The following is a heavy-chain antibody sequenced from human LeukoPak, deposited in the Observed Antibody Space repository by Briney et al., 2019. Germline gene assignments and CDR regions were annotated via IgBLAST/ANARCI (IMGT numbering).Heavy chain of an antibody. CDR2: INHSGST. CDR1: GGSLSGYY. D-gene: IGHD1-1*01. CDR3: ARGKNCNDYVFDY. Sequence: PSETLSLTCAVYGGSLSGYYWSWIRQPPATGLEGIGEINHSGSTNYNPSLKSRVTISVDTSKNQFSLKLSSVTAADTAVYYCARGKNCNDYVFDYWGQGTLVTVSS. V-gene: IGHV4-34*01. J-gene: IGHJ4*02.